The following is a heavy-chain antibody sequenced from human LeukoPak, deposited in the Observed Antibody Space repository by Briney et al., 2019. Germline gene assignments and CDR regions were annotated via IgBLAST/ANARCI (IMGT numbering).Heavy chain of an antibody. J-gene: IGHJ4*02. D-gene: IGHD5-18*01. CDR3: ARFRRYTAMVDY. CDR2: IYHSGST. Sequence: SETLSLTCAVSGYSISSGYYWGWIRQPPGRGLEWIGSIYHSGSTYYNPSLKSRVTISVDTSKNQFSLKLSSVTAADTAVYYCARFRRYTAMVDYWGQGTLVTVSS. V-gene: IGHV4-38-2*01. CDR1: GYSISSGYY.